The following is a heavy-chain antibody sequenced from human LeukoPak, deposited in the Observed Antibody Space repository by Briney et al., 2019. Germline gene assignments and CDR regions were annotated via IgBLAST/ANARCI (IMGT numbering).Heavy chain of an antibody. CDR1: GFSLSTRGVG. CDR2: IYWNDDN. V-gene: IGHV2-5*01. CDR3: AHGVDIVATTNFDY. Sequence: SGPTLVNPTQTLTLTCTFSGFSLSTRGVGVGWIRQPPGKALEWLALIYWNDDNRYSPSLKSRLTITKDTSKNQVVLTMTNMDPVDTARYYCAHGVDIVATTNFDYWGQGTLVTVSS. D-gene: IGHD5-12*01. J-gene: IGHJ4*02.